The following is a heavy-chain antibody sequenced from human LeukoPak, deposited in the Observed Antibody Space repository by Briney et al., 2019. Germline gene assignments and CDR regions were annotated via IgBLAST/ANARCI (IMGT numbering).Heavy chain of an antibody. CDR3: ARGEAAAYTYFDY. CDR1: GYTLTELS. V-gene: IGHV1-24*01. CDR2: FDPEDGET. J-gene: IGHJ4*02. D-gene: IGHD6-13*01. Sequence: RASVKVSCKVSGYTLTELSMHWVRQAPGKGLEWMGGFDPEDGETIYAQKFQGRVTITADKSTSTAYMELSSLRSEDTAVYYCARGEAAAYTYFDYWGQGTLVTVSS.